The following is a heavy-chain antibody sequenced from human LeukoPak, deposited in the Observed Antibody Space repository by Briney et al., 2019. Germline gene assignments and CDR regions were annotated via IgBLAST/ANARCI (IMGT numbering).Heavy chain of an antibody. V-gene: IGHV4-34*01. Sequence: SETLSLTCAVYGGSFSGYYGSWIRQPPGKGLEWIGEINHSGSTNYNPSLKSRVTISVDTSKNQFSLKLSSVTAADTAVYYCARGTGAAARNFDYWGQGTLVTVSS. J-gene: IGHJ4*02. D-gene: IGHD6-13*01. CDR1: GGSFSGYY. CDR3: ARGTGAAARNFDY. CDR2: INHSGST.